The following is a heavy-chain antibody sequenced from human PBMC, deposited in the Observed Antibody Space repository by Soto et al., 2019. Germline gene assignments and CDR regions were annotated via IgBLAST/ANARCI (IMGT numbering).Heavy chain of an antibody. CDR3: ARAPRGYSYGNNWFAP. Sequence: SETLSLTCAVSGGSISSSNWWSWFRQPPGKGLEWIGEIYHSGSTNYNPSLKSRVTISVDKSKNQFSLKLSSVTAADTAVYYWARAPRGYSYGNNWFAPWGQGTLVPVSS. CDR2: IYHSGST. D-gene: IGHD5-18*01. CDR1: GGSISSSNW. V-gene: IGHV4-4*02. J-gene: IGHJ5*02.